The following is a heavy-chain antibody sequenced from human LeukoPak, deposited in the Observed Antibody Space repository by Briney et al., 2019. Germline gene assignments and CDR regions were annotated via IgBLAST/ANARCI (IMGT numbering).Heavy chain of an antibody. J-gene: IGHJ4*02. V-gene: IGHV1-8*03. CDR2: MNPNSGNT. CDR3: ARGLRIRAVIIGY. CDR1: GYTFTSYD. Sequence: ASVKVSCKASGYTFTSYDINWVRQATGQGLEWMGWMNPNSGNTGYAQKFQGRVTITRNTSISTAYMELSSLRSEDTAVYYCARGLRIRAVIIGYWGQGTLVTVSS. D-gene: IGHD3-10*01.